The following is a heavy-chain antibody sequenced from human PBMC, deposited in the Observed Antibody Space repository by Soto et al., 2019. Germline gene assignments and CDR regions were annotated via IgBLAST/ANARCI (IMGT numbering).Heavy chain of an antibody. D-gene: IGHD3-9*01. J-gene: IGHJ6*02. Sequence: EVQLVESGGGLVKPGGSLRLSCSASGFTFSSYSMNLVRQAPGKGLEWVSSISSSSSYIYYADSVKGRFTISRDNAKNSLYLQMNSLRAEDTAVYYCARDIDILTGGYYYGMDVWGQGTTVTVSS. CDR2: ISSSSSYI. CDR1: GFTFSSYS. CDR3: ARDIDILTGGYYYGMDV. V-gene: IGHV3-21*01.